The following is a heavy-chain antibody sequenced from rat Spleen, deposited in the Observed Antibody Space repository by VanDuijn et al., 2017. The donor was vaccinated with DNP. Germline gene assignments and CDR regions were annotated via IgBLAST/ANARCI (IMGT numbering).Heavy chain of an antibody. CDR3: AKAGGYSPWYFDY. D-gene: IGHD1-11*01. J-gene: IGHJ2*01. Sequence: EVQLVESGGGLVQPGRSLKLSCAASGFTFSDYYMAWVRQAPKKGLEWVATISTSGDTSYYRDSVKGRFTISRDNAKSTLYLQMESLRSEDTATYYCAKAGGYSPWYFDYWGQGVMVTVSS. V-gene: IGHV5-25*01. CDR1: GFTFSDYY. CDR2: ISTSGDTS.